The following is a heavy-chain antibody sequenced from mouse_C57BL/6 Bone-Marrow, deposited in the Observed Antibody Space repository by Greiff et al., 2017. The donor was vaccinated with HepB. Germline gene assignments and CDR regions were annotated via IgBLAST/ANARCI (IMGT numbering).Heavy chain of an antibody. D-gene: IGHD2-12*01. CDR1: GYTFTSYW. V-gene: IGHV1-55*01. CDR2: IYPGSGST. CDR3: ARSPYYN. J-gene: IGHJ2*01. Sequence: QVQLQQPGAELVKPGASVKMSCKASGYTFTSYWITWVKQRPGQGLEWIGDIYPGSGSTNYNEKFKSKATLTVGTSSSTAYMQLSSLTSEDSAVYYCARSPYYNWGQGTTLTVSS.